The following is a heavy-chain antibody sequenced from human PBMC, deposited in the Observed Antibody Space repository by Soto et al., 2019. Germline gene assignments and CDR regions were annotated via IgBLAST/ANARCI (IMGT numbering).Heavy chain of an antibody. V-gene: IGHV3-48*02. J-gene: IGHJ4*02. D-gene: IGHD6-19*01. CDR2: ITSDTLTI. Sequence: EVQLVESGGGLVRPGESLRLSCAASGFKFDIYSMNWIRQAPGKGLEWVSYITSDTLTIRYADSVRGRFIISRDNAGNSVFLQMNSLRDAATATYYCARSVEGHFDYWGQGALVTVSS. CDR1: GFKFDIYS. CDR3: ARSVEGHFDY.